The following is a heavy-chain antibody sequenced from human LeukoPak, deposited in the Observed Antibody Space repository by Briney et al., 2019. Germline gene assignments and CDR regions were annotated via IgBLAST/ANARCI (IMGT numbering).Heavy chain of an antibody. D-gene: IGHD2-8*02. V-gene: IGHV3-11*01. CDR1: GFTFSDYY. CDR3: ARDYWYSDSGPDS. CDR2: ISSSGSTI. J-gene: IGHJ4*02. Sequence: SGGSLRLSCAASGFTFSDYYMSWIRQAPGKGLEWVSYISSSGSTIYYADSVKGRFTISRDNAENSLYLQMNSLRADDTAVYYCARDYWYSDSGPDSWGQGTLVTVSS.